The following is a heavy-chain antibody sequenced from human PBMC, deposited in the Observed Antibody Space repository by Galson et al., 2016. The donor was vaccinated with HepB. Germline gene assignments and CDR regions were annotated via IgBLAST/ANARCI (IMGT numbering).Heavy chain of an antibody. Sequence: SLRLSCAASGFSFSTYGMHWVRQAPGKGLEWVAVIWYDESDIYYADSVKGRFTISRDNSKNTLYLQMNSLRAEDTAVYYCAKDRGNVVASYFDSWGQGSLVTVSS. J-gene: IGHJ4*02. D-gene: IGHD2-21*01. CDR1: GFSFSTYG. CDR2: IWYDESDI. V-gene: IGHV3-33*06. CDR3: AKDRGNVVASYFDS.